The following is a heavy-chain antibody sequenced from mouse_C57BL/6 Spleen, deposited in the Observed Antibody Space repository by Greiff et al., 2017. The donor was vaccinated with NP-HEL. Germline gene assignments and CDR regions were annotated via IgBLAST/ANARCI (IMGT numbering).Heavy chain of an antibody. CDR3: ARHPLITTVVEDAMDY. V-gene: IGHV5-6*01. D-gene: IGHD1-1*01. Sequence: EVKLMESGGDLVKPGGSLKLSCAASGFTFSSYGMSWVRQTPDKRLEWVATISSGGSYPYYPDSVKGRFTISRDNAKNTLYLQMSSLKSEDTAMYYCARHPLITTVVEDAMDYWGQGTSVTVSS. CDR1: GFTFSSYG. J-gene: IGHJ4*01. CDR2: ISSGGSYP.